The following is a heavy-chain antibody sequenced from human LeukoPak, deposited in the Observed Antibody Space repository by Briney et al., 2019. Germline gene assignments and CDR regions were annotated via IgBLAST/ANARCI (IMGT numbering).Heavy chain of an antibody. J-gene: IGHJ3*02. CDR2: ISKSGNT. CDR1: VDSITRYY. CDR3: ARERNVQRFYVFDR. V-gene: IGHV4-59*01. Sequence: SETLSLTCTLSVDSITRYYCCCIRQPPGKGLEWIGYISKSGNTNYSPSLKSRVTIFGDTSKNQFFLRLTSVTAAGTAVYYCARERNVQRFYVFDRWGQGTMVTVSS. D-gene: IGHD3-3*02.